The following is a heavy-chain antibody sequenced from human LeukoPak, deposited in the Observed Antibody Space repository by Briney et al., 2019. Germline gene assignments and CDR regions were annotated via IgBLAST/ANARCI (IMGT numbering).Heavy chain of an antibody. Sequence: GRSLRLSCAASGFTFSSYAMHWVRQAPGKGLEWVAVILYDGSNKYYADSVKGRFTISRDNSKNTLYLQMNSLRAEDTAVYYCARERYSGYDYYADYWGQGTLVTVSS. CDR1: GFTFSSYA. J-gene: IGHJ4*02. CDR2: ILYDGSNK. D-gene: IGHD5-12*01. V-gene: IGHV3-30*04. CDR3: ARERYSGYDYYADY.